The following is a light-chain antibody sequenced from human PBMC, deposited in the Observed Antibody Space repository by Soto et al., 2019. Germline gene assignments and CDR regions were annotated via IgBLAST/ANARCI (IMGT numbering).Light chain of an antibody. J-gene: IGLJ3*02. CDR1: SSDVGGYNY. CDR3: SSYVSNTTLV. Sequence: QSALTQPASVSGSPGQSITISCTGSSSDVGGYNYVSWYQQRPGNAPKLIIYEVSYRPSGVSNRFSGTKSGNTASLTISGLQAEDEADYYCSSYVSNTTLVFGGGTKLTVL. V-gene: IGLV2-14*01. CDR2: EVS.